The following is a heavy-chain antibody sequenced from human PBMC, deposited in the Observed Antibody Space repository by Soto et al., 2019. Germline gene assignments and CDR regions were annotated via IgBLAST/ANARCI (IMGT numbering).Heavy chain of an antibody. V-gene: IGHV1-3*01. Sequence: GASVKVSCKASGYTFTSYAMHWVRQAPGQRLEWMGWINAGNGNTKYSQKFQGRVTITRDTSASTAYMELSSLRSEDTAVYYCARDTYYDFWSGTNWFDPWGQGTLVTVSS. J-gene: IGHJ5*02. CDR1: GYTFTSYA. CDR3: ARDTYYDFWSGTNWFDP. D-gene: IGHD3-3*01. CDR2: INAGNGNT.